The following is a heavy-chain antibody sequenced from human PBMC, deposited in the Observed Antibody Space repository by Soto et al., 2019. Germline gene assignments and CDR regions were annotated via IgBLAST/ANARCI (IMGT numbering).Heavy chain of an antibody. D-gene: IGHD2-21*02. CDR2: LYWDDDK. CDR1: GLSLRTTGVG. CDR3: VQSRCGGDCLEIYSSHAYNGLDV. V-gene: IGHV2-5*02. Sequence: QVTLKESGPTLVKPTQTLTLTCTVSGLSLRTTGVGVGWVRQPPGKALEWLALLYWDDDKRDSPSQRSRLNIAKDISEKQVVLTMTNIDTVDTATYYCVQSRCGGDCLEIYSSHAYNGLDVWGQGTTVTVSS. J-gene: IGHJ6*02.